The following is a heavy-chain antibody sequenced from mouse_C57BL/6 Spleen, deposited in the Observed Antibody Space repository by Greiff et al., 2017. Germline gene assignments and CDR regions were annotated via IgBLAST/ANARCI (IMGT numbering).Heavy chain of an antibody. V-gene: IGHV10-1*01. CDR2: IRSKSNNYAT. D-gene: IGHD1-1*01. J-gene: IGHJ1*03. CDR1: GFSFNTYA. CDR3: VRSYYGSSYGYFDV. Sequence: EVQLQESGGGLVQPKGSLKLSCAASGFSFNTYAMNWVRQAPGKGLEWVARIRSKSNNYATYYADSVKDRFTISRDDSESMLYLQMNNLKTEDTAMYYCVRSYYGSSYGYFDVWGTGTTVTVSS.